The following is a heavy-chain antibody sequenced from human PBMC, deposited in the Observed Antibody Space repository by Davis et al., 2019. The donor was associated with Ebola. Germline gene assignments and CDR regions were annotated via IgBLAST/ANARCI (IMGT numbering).Heavy chain of an antibody. V-gene: IGHV1-3*01. CDR1: GYIFTSYA. CDR2: INAGNGDT. CDR3: GRGKTVAGRRGLRWLEP. J-gene: IGHJ5*02. D-gene: IGHD6-19*01. Sequence: ASVPVSCQASGYIFTSYAMHWLRQAPGQRLEWMGWINAGNGDTKYSQKFRGRVTITRDTSASTSYMELSSLRCEDTAVFDCGRGKTVAGRRGLRWLEPWGRGTLVTVSS.